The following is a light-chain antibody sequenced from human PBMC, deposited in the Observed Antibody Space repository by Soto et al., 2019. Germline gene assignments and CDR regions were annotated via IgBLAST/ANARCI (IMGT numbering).Light chain of an antibody. Sequence: DIQMTQSPSSLSASLGDRVTSXXRSSQAISSWLAWYQQKPGRAPKIXIYSASSLQNGAPSRFTGSGAGTDFTLTITSLQPDDTAIYYCQQARSFPLTFGGGTKV. CDR2: SAS. CDR3: QQARSFPLT. CDR1: QAISSW. J-gene: IGKJ4*01. V-gene: IGKV1-12*01.